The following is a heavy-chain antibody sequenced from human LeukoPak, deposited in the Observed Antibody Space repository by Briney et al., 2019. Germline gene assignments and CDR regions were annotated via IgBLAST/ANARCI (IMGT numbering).Heavy chain of an antibody. CDR2: TSTGFTTI. Sequence: GGSLRLSCAASGFTFSNYSMNWVRQAPRKGLEWVSYTSTGFTTIYYADSVKGRFTISRDNAKNSLYLQMNSLRAEDTAVYYCARASHSSGWGYNWFDPWGQGTLVTVSS. J-gene: IGHJ5*02. V-gene: IGHV3-48*01. D-gene: IGHD6-19*01. CDR3: ARASHSSGWGYNWFDP. CDR1: GFTFSNYS.